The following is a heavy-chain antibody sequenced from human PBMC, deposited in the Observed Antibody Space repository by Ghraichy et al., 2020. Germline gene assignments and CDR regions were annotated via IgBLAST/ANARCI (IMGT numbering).Heavy chain of an antibody. V-gene: IGHV3-23*01. CDR2: ISASGGST. D-gene: IGHD3-10*01. CDR3: AKGFHGSGSYYIDY. CDR1: GFTFSSYA. Sequence: SLNISCAASGFTFSSYAMSWVRQAPGKGLEWVSGISASGGSTYYADSVKGRFTISRDNSKNTLYLQMNSLRAEDTAVYYCAKGFHGSGSYYIDYWGQGTLVTVSS. J-gene: IGHJ4*02.